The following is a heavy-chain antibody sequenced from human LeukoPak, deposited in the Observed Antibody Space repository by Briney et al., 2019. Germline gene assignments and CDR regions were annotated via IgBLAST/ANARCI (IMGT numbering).Heavy chain of an antibody. J-gene: IGHJ4*02. V-gene: IGHV4-39*07. CDR3: ARTHMTTGDLDY. CDR1: GGSISSSSYY. Sequence: SETLSLTCTVSGGSISSSSYYWGWIRQPPGKGLEWIGSIYYSGSTYYNPSLKSRVTISVDTSKNQFSLKLSSVTAADTAVYYCARTHMTTGDLDYWGQGTLVTVSS. CDR2: IYYSGST. D-gene: IGHD4-17*01.